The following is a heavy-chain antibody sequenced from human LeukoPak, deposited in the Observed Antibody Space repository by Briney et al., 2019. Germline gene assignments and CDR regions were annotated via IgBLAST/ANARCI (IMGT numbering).Heavy chain of an antibody. D-gene: IGHD2-2*01. CDR3: AKVRYCSTTSCSGDYFDY. V-gene: IGHV3-23*01. J-gene: IGHJ4*02. CDR2: ISCSGGST. CDR1: GFTFSSYA. Sequence: GGSLRLSCAASGFTFSSYAMSWVRQARGKGLEWVSAISCSGGSTYYADSVKGRFTISRDNSKNTLYLQMNSLRAEGTAVYYCAKVRYCSTTSCSGDYFDYWGQGTLVTVSS.